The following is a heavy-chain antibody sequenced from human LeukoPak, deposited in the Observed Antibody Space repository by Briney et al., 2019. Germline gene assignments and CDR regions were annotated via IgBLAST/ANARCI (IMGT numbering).Heavy chain of an antibody. CDR2: INPNSGGT. V-gene: IGHV1-2*02. J-gene: IGHJ3*02. Sequence: APVKVSCKASGYTFTGYYMHWVRQAPGQGLEWMGWINPNSGGTNYAQKFQGRVTMTRGTSISTAYMELSRLRSDDTAVYYCARARTMITFGGVRHAFDIWGQGTLVTVSS. D-gene: IGHD3-16*01. CDR3: ARARTMITFGGVRHAFDI. CDR1: GYTFTGYY.